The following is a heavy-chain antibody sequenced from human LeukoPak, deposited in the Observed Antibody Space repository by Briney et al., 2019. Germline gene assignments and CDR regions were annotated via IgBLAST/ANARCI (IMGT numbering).Heavy chain of an antibody. CDR2: ISYDGSNK. CDR1: GFTFSNYA. CDR3: AKGLSMVATTGFDY. D-gene: IGHD5-12*01. J-gene: IGHJ4*02. V-gene: IGHV3-30*18. Sequence: GGSLRLSCAASGFTFSNYAMHSVRQAPGKGLEWVALISYDGSNKYYADSVKGRFTISRDNSKNTLYLQMNSLRAEDTAVYYCAKGLSMVATTGFDYWGQGTLVTVSS.